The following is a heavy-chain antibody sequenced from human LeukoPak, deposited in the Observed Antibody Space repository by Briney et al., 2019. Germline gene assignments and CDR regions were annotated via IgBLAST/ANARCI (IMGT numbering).Heavy chain of an antibody. CDR1: GGSISSGGYY. V-gene: IGHV4-30-2*01. D-gene: IGHD2-2*01. CDR3: ARGDCSSTSCSFDY. CDR2: IYHSGST. J-gene: IGHJ4*02. Sequence: SQTLSLTCTVSGGSISSGGYYWSWIRQPPGKGLEWIGYIYHSGSTYYNPSLKSRVTISLDTSKNQFSLRLNSVTAADTAVYYCARGDCSSTSCSFDYWGQGTLVTVSS.